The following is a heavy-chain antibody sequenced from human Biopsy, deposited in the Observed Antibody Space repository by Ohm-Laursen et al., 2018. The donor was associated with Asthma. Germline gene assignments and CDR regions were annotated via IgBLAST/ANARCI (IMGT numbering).Heavy chain of an antibody. CDR2: IKHDGSEK. V-gene: IGHV3-7*01. CDR1: GFTFGDYW. J-gene: IGHJ1*01. Sequence: SLRLSCAASGFTFGDYWMSWVRQVPGKGLERVANIKHDGSEKNHVDSLKGRFTISRDNAKNLLFLQMNSLRAEDTAVYYCARTFHFWSPYHAEHYQLWGQGTLVTVSS. CDR3: ARTFHFWSPYHAEHYQL. D-gene: IGHD3-3*01.